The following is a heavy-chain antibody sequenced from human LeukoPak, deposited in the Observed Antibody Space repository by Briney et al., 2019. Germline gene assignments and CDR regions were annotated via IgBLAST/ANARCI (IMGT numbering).Heavy chain of an antibody. Sequence: PGGSLRLSCTGSGFSFDRYAIHWVRQAPGKGLEWVSGMSWNGNSIGYADSVKGRFTISRDNAKNSLHLHMNSLRPEDTALYYCAKAPNSWYYFDYWGQGTLVTVSS. D-gene: IGHD4-11*01. CDR2: MSWNGNSI. J-gene: IGHJ4*02. V-gene: IGHV3-9*01. CDR3: AKAPNSWYYFDY. CDR1: GFSFDRYA.